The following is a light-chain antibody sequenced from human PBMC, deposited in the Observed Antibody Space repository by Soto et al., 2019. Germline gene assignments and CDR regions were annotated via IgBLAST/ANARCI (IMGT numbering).Light chain of an antibody. CDR2: KAS. J-gene: IGKJ1*01. V-gene: IGKV1D-13*01. Sequence: IQITQSPSSLSASVGDRVTITCRASQDISNYLNWYQQKPGKAPKLLIYKASSLESGVPSRFSGSGSGTEFTLTISSLQSEDFAVYYCQQYNNWPPWTFGQGTKVDIK. CDR1: QDISNY. CDR3: QQYNNWPPWT.